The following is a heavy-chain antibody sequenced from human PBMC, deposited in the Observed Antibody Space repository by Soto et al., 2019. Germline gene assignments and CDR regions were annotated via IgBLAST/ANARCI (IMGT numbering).Heavy chain of an antibody. Sequence: GGSLRLSCAASGFTFRSYSMNWVRHAPGKGLEWVSYISSSSSTIYYADSVKGRFTISRDNSKNTLYLQMNSLRAEDTAVYYCARETILTGYYLSANFDYWGQGT. CDR1: GFTFRSYS. J-gene: IGHJ4*02. V-gene: IGHV3-48*01. CDR3: ARETILTGYYLSANFDY. CDR2: ISSSSSTI. D-gene: IGHD3-9*01.